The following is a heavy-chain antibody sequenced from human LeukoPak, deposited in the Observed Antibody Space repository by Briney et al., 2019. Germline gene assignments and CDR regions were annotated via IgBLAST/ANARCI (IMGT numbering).Heavy chain of an antibody. J-gene: IGHJ5*02. D-gene: IGHD2-15*01. Sequence: GGSLRLSCAASGFTFSSYEMNWVRQAPGKGLDWVSYISSSGSAIYYADSVRGRFTISRDNAKNSLYLQMNSLRAEDTAVYYCARARRDCSGGSCYPDYNWFDPWGQGTLVTVSS. V-gene: IGHV3-48*03. CDR1: GFTFSSYE. CDR3: ARARRDCSGGSCYPDYNWFDP. CDR2: ISSSGSAI.